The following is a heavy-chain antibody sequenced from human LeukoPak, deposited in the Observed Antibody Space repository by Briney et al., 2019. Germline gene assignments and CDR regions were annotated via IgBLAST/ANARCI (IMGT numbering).Heavy chain of an antibody. J-gene: IGHJ6*02. CDR3: ARVGGTNYYYYGMDA. Sequence: KASETLSLTCTVSGGSISSYYWSWIRQPPGKGLEWIGYIYDSGSTNYNPSLKSRVTISVDTSKNQFSLKLSSVTAADTAVYYCARVGGTNYYYYGMDAWGQGTTVTVSS. CDR1: GGSISSYY. D-gene: IGHD1-1*01. CDR2: IYDSGST. V-gene: IGHV4-59*01.